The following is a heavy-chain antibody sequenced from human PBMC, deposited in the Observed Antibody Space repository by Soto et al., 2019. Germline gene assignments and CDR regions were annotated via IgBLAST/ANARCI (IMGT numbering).Heavy chain of an antibody. V-gene: IGHV3-30-3*01. Sequence: QVQLVESGGGVVQPGRSLRLSCAASGFTFSSYAMHWVRQAPGKGLEWVAVISYDGSNKYYADSVKGRFTISRDNSKNTLYLQMNSLKAEDTAVYYCARGPRYIVVVTMGWYLDLWGRGTLVTVSS. CDR1: GFTFSSYA. J-gene: IGHJ2*01. CDR3: ARGPRYIVVVTMGWYLDL. CDR2: ISYDGSNK. D-gene: IGHD2-21*02.